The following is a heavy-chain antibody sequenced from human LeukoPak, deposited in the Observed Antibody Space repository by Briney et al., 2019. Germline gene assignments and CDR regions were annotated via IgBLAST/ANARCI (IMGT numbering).Heavy chain of an antibody. CDR3: ARANWGKKYYFDY. J-gene: IGHJ4*02. V-gene: IGHV4-61*02. Sequence: PSETLSLTXTVSGGSISSGSYYWSWIRQPAGKGLEWIGRIYTSGSTNYNPSLKSRVTMSVDTSKNQFSLKLSSVTAADTAVYYCARANWGKKYYFDYWGQGTLVTVSS. CDR2: IYTSGST. CDR1: GGSISSGSYY. D-gene: IGHD7-27*01.